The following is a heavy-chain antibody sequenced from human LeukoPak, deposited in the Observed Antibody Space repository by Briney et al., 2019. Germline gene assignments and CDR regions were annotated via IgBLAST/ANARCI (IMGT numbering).Heavy chain of an antibody. J-gene: IGHJ3*01. CDR2: INTYTGKA. CDR3: ARGQYNYALDV. CDR1: GYTFSGYG. Sequence: ASVKVSCKASGYTFSGYGINWVRQAPGQGLERVGWINTYTGKAEYAQNYQGRVSVTTDMSTNTAFMEVRNLRSDDTAVYFCARGQYNYALDVWGQGTLLTVSS. V-gene: IGHV1-18*01. D-gene: IGHD5-24*01.